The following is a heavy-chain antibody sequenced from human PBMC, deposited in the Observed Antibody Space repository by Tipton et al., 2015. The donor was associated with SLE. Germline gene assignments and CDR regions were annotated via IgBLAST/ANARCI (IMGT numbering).Heavy chain of an antibody. CDR2: ISGYQGNA. V-gene: IGHV1-18*01. CDR3: ARGGGYEHWYFDL. CDR1: GYSFRRYD. Sequence: QLVQSGAEVKKPGASVKVSCKASGYSFRRYDISWVRQAPGQGLEWMGWISGYQGNANYAQKYQGRVTMTTDTSTSTAYMELRSLRSEDTAVYYCARGGGYEHWYFDLWGRGTLVTVSS. J-gene: IGHJ2*01. D-gene: IGHD5-12*01.